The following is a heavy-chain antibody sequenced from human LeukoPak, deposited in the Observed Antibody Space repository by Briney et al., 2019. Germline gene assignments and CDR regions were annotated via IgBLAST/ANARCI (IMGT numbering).Heavy chain of an antibody. V-gene: IGHV3-30*18. CDR2: ISYDGSNK. J-gene: IGHJ4*02. CDR3: AKPGPLDY. CDR1: GFTFSSYG. Sequence: PGGSLRLSCAASGFTFSSYGMHWVRQAPGKGLEWVAVISYDGSNKYYADSVKGRFTISRDNSKNTLYLQMNSLRAEDTAVYYCAKPGPLDYWGQGTLVTVSS.